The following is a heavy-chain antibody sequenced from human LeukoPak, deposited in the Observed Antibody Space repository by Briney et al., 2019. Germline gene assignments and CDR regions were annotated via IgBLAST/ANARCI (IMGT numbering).Heavy chain of an antibody. J-gene: IGHJ2*01. D-gene: IGHD6-19*01. V-gene: IGHV4-61*02. CDR3: ARATYSSGWYRWYFDL. Sequence: SQTLSLTCTVSGGSISSGCYYWSWIRQPAGKGLEWIGRMYTSGSTNYNPSLKSRVTISVDTSKNQFSLKLSSVTAADTAVYYCARATYSSGWYRWYFDLWGRGTLVTVSS. CDR1: GGSISSGCYY. CDR2: MYTSGST.